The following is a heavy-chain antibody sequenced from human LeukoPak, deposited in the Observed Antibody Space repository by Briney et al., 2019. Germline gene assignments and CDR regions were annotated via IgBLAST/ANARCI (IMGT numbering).Heavy chain of an antibody. CDR2: INPNSGGT. D-gene: IGHD2-2*01. J-gene: IGHJ5*02. V-gene: IGHV1-2*02. Sequence: ASVKVSCKASGYTFSDYYMHWVRQAPGQGLEWMGWINPNSGGTNYAQKFQGRVTMTRDTSISTAYMELSRLTSDDTAVYYCARFRTSPSYNWFDPWGQGTLVTVSS. CDR3: ARFRTSPSYNWFDP. CDR1: GYTFSDYY.